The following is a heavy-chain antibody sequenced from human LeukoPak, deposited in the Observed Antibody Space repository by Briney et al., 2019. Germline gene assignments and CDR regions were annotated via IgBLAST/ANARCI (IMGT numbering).Heavy chain of an antibody. V-gene: IGHV3-15*01. Sequence: PGGSLRLTCAASGFTFTNAWMYWVRQAPGKGLEWVGRFKSTTDGGTTDYAAPVKGRFTISRDNAKNSLYLQMNSLRAEDTAVYYCARVKRSGYYYAHGYWGQGTLVTVSS. CDR1: GFTFTNAW. J-gene: IGHJ4*02. CDR3: ARVKRSGYYYAHGY. D-gene: IGHD3-22*01. CDR2: FKSTTDGGTT.